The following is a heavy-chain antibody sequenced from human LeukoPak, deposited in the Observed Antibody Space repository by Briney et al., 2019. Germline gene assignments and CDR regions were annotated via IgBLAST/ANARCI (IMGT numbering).Heavy chain of an antibody. CDR2: IYYSGST. CDR1: GGSISSYY. D-gene: IGHD3-3*01. J-gene: IGHJ5*02. Sequence: KPSETLSLTCTVSGGSISSYYWSWIRQPPGKGLEWIGYIYYSGSTNYNPSLKSRVTISVDTSKNQFSLKLSSVTAADTAVYYCARLTYYDFWSGYYRNWFDPWGQGTLVTVSS. CDR3: ARLTYYDFWSGYYRNWFDP. V-gene: IGHV4-59*01.